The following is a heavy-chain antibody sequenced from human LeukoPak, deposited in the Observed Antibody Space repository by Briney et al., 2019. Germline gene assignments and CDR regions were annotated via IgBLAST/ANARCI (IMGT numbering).Heavy chain of an antibody. CDR1: DSTFSSYS. CDR3: ARVEYDILTTSNPHYYYYYMDV. CDR2: ISSSSSYI. Sequence: GGSLRLSCTASDSTFSSYSMNWVRQAPGKGLEWVSSISSSSSYIYYADSVKGRFTISRNNAKNSLYLQMNSLRAEDTAVYYCARVEYDILTTSNPHYYYYYMDVWGKGTTVTVSS. D-gene: IGHD3-9*01. V-gene: IGHV3-21*01. J-gene: IGHJ6*03.